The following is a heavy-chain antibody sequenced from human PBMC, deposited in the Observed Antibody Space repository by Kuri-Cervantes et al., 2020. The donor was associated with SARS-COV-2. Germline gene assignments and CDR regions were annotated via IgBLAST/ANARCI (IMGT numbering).Heavy chain of an antibody. Sequence: GSLRLSCTVSGGSISSYYWSWIRQPPGKGLEWIGYIYYSGSTNYNPSLKSRATISVDTSKNQFSLKLSSVTAADTGVYYCARELGLTTVNWFDPWGQGTLVTVSS. CDR1: GGSISSYY. V-gene: IGHV4-59*01. CDR3: ARELGLTTVNWFDP. CDR2: IYYSGST. D-gene: IGHD4-17*01. J-gene: IGHJ5*02.